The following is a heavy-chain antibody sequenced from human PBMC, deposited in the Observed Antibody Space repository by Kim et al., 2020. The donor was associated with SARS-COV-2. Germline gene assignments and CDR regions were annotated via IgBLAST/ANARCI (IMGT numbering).Heavy chain of an antibody. D-gene: IGHD2-21*01. V-gene: IGHV1-24*01. Sequence: TIYAQKFQGRVTMTEDTSTDTAYMELSSLRSEDTAVYYCATVHMGDAFDIWGQGTMVTVSS. J-gene: IGHJ3*02. CDR2: T. CDR3: ATVHMGDAFDI.